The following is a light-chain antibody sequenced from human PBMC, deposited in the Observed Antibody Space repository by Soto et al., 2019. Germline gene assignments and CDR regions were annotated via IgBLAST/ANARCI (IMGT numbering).Light chain of an antibody. CDR2: GAS. J-gene: IGKJ1*01. V-gene: IGKV3-15*01. CDR1: QSVSSK. Sequence: EIVPTQSPGTLSVSPGERATLSCRASQSVSSKLAWYQQKPGQAPRLLFYGASTGATGIPARFSGSGSETEFTLSISSLQSEDFAVYYCQQYNNWPGTFGQGTKV. CDR3: QQYNNWPGT.